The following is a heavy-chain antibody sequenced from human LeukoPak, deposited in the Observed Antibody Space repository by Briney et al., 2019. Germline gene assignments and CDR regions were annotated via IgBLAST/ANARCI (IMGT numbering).Heavy chain of an antibody. CDR3: ARVRRYFDWPDYFDY. D-gene: IGHD3-9*01. CDR1: GFTFSSYW. Sequence: GGSLRLSCAVSGFTFSSYWMHWVRQAPGKGLVWVSRINSDGSSTSYADSVKGRFTISRDNSKNTLYLQMNSLRAEDTAVYYCARVRRYFDWPDYFDYWGQGTLVTVSS. CDR2: INSDGSST. J-gene: IGHJ4*02. V-gene: IGHV3-74*01.